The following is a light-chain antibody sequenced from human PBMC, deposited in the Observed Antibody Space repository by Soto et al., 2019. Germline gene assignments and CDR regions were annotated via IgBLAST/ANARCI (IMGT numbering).Light chain of an antibody. V-gene: IGKV3-15*01. Sequence: EIVSKQSPATLSLSPGETAALSCRDSQSVRGYIGWYQQTPGKAPRPXTHGATPRETGIPAMFSGSGAGTEFTRTISSLKYEDFAVAYCEQYNNWPITFGQGTRLEIK. J-gene: IGKJ5*01. CDR1: QSVRGY. CDR2: GAT. CDR3: EQYNNWPIT.